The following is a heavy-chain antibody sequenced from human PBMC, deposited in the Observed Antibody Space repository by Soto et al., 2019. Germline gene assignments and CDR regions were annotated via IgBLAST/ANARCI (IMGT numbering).Heavy chain of an antibody. Sequence: QVQLVQSGAAVKRPASSVKVSCKASGDTFTFYSINWVRQAPGLGLEWMGRIKPILSMSNYAQRFQGRVTMTADKSTTTADMELSSLRSEETAIYYCANSYGSGYMAFEYWGQGALVTFSS. CDR2: IKPILSMS. D-gene: IGHD3-10*01. V-gene: IGHV1-69*02. CDR3: ANSYGSGYMAFEY. J-gene: IGHJ4*02. CDR1: GDTFTFYS.